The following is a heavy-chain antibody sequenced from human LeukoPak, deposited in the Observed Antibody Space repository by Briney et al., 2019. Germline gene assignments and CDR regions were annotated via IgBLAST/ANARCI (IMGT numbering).Heavy chain of an antibody. Sequence: GGSLRLSCAASGFTFSSYWMSWVRQAPGKGLEWVANIKQDGSEKYYVDSVKGRFTISRDNAKNSLYLQMNSLRAEDTAVYYCASLPYYYDSSGYYYGDYYYMDVWGKGTTVTISS. D-gene: IGHD3-22*01. CDR1: GFTFSSYW. CDR2: IKQDGSEK. V-gene: IGHV3-7*01. CDR3: ASLPYYYDSSGYYYGDYYYMDV. J-gene: IGHJ6*03.